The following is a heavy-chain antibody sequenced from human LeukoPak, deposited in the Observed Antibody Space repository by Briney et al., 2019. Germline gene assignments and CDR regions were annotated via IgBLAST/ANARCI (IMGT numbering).Heavy chain of an antibody. V-gene: IGHV3-30*04. J-gene: IGHJ4*02. D-gene: IGHD3-10*01. CDR3: ARDPYYYGSGSPFDY. CDR1: GFTFSSYA. Sequence: GGSLRLSCAASGFTFSSYAMHWVRQAPGKGLEWVAVISYDGSNKYYADSVKGRFTISRDNSKNTLYLQVNSLRAEDTAVYYCARDPYYYGSGSPFDYWGQGTLVTVSS. CDR2: ISYDGSNK.